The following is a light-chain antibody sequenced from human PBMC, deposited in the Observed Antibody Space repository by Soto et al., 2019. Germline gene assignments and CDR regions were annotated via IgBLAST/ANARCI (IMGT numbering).Light chain of an antibody. CDR2: EVN. J-gene: IGLJ1*01. CDR1: SSDVGSYNR. CDR3: SSYTSSSTYV. V-gene: IGLV2-18*02. Sequence: QSVLTQPPSVSGSPGQSVAISCTGTSSDVGSYNRVSWYQQSPGTAPKLIIYEVNNRPSGVPDRFSGSKSGNTASLTISGLQSEDEADYYCSSYTSSSTYVFGTGTKVTVL.